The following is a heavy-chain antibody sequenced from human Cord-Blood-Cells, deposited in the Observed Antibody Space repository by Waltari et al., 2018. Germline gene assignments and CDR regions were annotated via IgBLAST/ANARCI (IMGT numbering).Heavy chain of an antibody. CDR1: GFTFSSYA. CDR2: ISGSGGST. V-gene: IGHV3-23*01. CDR3: AKLLIAGDAFDI. J-gene: IGHJ3*02. Sequence: EVQLLESGGGLVQPGGSLRLSCAASGFTFSSYAMSWVRQAPGKGLEWVSAISGSGGSTYYADPVKGRFTISRDNSKNTLYLQMNSLRAEDTAVYYCAKLLIAGDAFDIWGQGTMVTVSS. D-gene: IGHD2-21*01.